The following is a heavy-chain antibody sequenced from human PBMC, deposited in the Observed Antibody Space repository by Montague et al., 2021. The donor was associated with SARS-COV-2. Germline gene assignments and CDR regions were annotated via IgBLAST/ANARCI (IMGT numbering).Heavy chain of an antibody. D-gene: IGHD2-2*01. CDR1: GGSLSGYY. Sequence: SETLSLTCAVYGGSLSGYYWSWIRQPPGKGLEWIGEINHSGSTNYNPSLKSRATVSVDTSKNQFSLKLSSVTAADTAVYYCTREGYQVLWSDYYYYGMDVWGQGTTVTVSS. CDR3: TREGYQVLWSDYYYYGMDV. CDR2: INHSGST. V-gene: IGHV4-34*01. J-gene: IGHJ6*02.